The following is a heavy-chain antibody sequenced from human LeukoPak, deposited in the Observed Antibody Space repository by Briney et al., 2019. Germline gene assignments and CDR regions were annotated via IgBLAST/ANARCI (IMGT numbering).Heavy chain of an antibody. CDR3: ARVRKTRYCSSTSCPFFDY. J-gene: IGHJ4*02. D-gene: IGHD2-2*01. CDR2: INHSGST. CDR1: GGSFSGYY. Sequence: SETLSLTCAVYGGSFSGYYWSWIRQPLGKGLEWIGEINHSGSTNYNPSLKSRVTISVDTSKNQFSLKLSSVTAADTAVYYCARVRKTRYCSSTSCPFFDYWGQGTLVTVSS. V-gene: IGHV4-34*01.